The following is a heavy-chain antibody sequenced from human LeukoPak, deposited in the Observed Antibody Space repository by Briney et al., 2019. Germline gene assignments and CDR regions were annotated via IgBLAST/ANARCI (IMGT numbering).Heavy chain of an antibody. CDR1: GFTFSSYA. Sequence: GGSLRLSCAASGFTFSSYAMHWVRQAPGKGLEYVSAISSNGGSTYYADSVKGRFTIPRDNSKNTLYLQMNSLRAEDTAVYYCARDGTYSSSPYFDYWGRGTLVTVSS. J-gene: IGHJ4*02. D-gene: IGHD6-6*01. CDR3: ARDGTYSSSPYFDY. CDR2: ISSNGGST. V-gene: IGHV3-64*04.